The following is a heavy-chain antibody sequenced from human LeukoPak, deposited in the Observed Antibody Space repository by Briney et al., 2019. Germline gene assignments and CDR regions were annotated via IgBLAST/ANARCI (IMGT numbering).Heavy chain of an antibody. J-gene: IGHJ5*02. V-gene: IGHV4-39*07. CDR3: ARENPDTYSSSWYGRTGWFDP. CDR1: GGSISSSSYY. CDR2: IYYSGST. Sequence: PSETLSLTCTVSGGSISSSSYYWGWIRQPPGKGLEWIGSIYYSGSTYYNPSLKSRVTISVDTSKNQFSLKLSSVTAADTVVYYCARENPDTYSSSWYGRTGWFDPWGQGTLVTVSS. D-gene: IGHD6-13*01.